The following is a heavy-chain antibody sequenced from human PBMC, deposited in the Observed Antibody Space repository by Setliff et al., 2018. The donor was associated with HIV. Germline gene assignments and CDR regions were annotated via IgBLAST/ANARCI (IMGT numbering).Heavy chain of an antibody. D-gene: IGHD1-26*01. V-gene: IGHV1-3*01. J-gene: IGHJ4*02. Sequence: ASVKVSCKASGYTFKTYGMHWVRQAPGQSLEWMAWINVGKGNTKYSQNFQGRLTVTGDTSASTVDMELSSLTREDTAVYYCARDFSGTYYGDIDYWGQGTLVTVSS. CDR2: INVGKGNT. CDR3: ARDFSGTYYGDIDY. CDR1: GYTFKTYG.